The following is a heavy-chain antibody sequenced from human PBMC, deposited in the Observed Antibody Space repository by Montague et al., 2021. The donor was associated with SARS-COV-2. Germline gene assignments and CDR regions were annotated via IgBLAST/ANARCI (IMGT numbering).Heavy chain of an antibody. D-gene: IGHD3-22*01. J-gene: IGHJ6*02. Sequence: SETLSLTCGVSGGSISSYYWSLIRQSPGKGLEWIGYIFHSGVTDHNPSLKSRVTISVDMSKNQFSLQLNSVTSADTAVYYCARGGGYYNYGLDVWGPGTTGTVSS. CDR1: GGSISSYY. CDR2: IFHSGVT. CDR3: ARGGGYYNYGLDV. V-gene: IGHV4-59*13.